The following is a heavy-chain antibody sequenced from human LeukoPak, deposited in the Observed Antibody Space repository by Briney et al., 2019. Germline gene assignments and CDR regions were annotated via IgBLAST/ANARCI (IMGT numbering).Heavy chain of an antibody. CDR2: IKEDGSEK. V-gene: IGHV3-7*01. CDR1: GFTFSSYW. J-gene: IGHJ6*03. Sequence: GGSLRLSCAASGFTFSSYWMSWVRQAPGKGLEWVANIKEDGSEKYYVDPVKGRFTISRDNAKNSLYLQMNSLRAEDTAVYYCAREDRPHSYYYYMDVWGKGTTVTVSS. CDR3: AREDRPHSYYYYMDV.